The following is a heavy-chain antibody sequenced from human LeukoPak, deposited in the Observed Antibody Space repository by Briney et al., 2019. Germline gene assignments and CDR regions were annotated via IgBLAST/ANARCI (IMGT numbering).Heavy chain of an antibody. CDR2: LYSDGST. V-gene: IGHV3-53*01. J-gene: IGHJ4*02. CDR1: GFTFSTYA. Sequence: GGSLRLSCAASGFTFSTYAITWVRQGPGKGLEWVSLLYSDGSTFYGDSVKGRFTISRDNSKNTVYLQMNSLRGEDTAVYYCARDSSSFPNYFDYWGQGTLVTVSS. D-gene: IGHD2/OR15-2a*01. CDR3: ARDSSSFPNYFDY.